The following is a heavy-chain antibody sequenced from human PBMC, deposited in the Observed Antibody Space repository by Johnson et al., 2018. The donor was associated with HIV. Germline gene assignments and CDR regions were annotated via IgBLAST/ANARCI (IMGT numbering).Heavy chain of an antibody. Sequence: QVQLVESGGGLVKPGGSLRLSCAASGFTFSDYYMSWIRLAPGKGLEWVSYISSSGSTKYYTDSVKGRFTISRDNAKKSLSLLMNSLRVEDTAVYYCARDSTPWGGDYVGYAFDLWGQGTMVTVSS. D-gene: IGHD4-17*01. V-gene: IGHV3-11*04. CDR3: ARDSTPWGGDYVGYAFDL. J-gene: IGHJ3*01. CDR1: GFTFSDYY. CDR2: ISSSGSTK.